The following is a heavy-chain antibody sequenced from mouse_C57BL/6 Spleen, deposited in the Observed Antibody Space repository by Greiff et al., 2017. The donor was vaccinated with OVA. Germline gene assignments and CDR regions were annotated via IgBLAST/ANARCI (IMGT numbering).Heavy chain of an antibody. CDR1: GYTFTDYE. CDR3: TLYYGYDDPLCAY. Sequence: VKLQESGAELVRPGASVTLSCKASGYTFTDYEMHWVKQTPVHGLEWIGAIDPETGGTAYNQKFKGKAILTADKSSSTAYMELRSLTSEDSAVYYCTLYYGYDDPLCAYWGQGTLVTVSA. CDR2: IDPETGGT. D-gene: IGHD2-2*01. V-gene: IGHV1-15*01. J-gene: IGHJ3*01.